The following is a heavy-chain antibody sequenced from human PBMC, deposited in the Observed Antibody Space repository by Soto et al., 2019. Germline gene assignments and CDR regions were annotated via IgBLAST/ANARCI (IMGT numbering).Heavy chain of an antibody. CDR3: ARASYCGGDCYLPFDY. V-gene: IGHV1-69*13. Sequence: GASVKVSCKASGGTFSSYAISWVRQAPGQGLEWMGGIIPIFGTANYAQKFQGRVTITADESTSTAYMELSSLRSEDTAVYYCARASYCGGDCYLPFDYWGQGTLVTVSS. CDR2: IIPIFGTA. D-gene: IGHD2-21*02. CDR1: GGTFSSYA. J-gene: IGHJ4*02.